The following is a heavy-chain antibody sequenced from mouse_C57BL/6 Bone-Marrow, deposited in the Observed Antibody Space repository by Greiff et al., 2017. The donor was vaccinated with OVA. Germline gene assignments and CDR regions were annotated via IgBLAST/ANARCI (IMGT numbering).Heavy chain of an antibody. Sequence: EVMLVESGGGLVKPGGSLKLSCAASGFTFSDYGMHWVRQAPEKGLEWVAYISSGSSTIYYADTVKGRFTISRDNAKNTLFLQMTSLRSEDTAMYYCARKTANWDWYFDVWGTGTTVTVAS. D-gene: IGHD4-1*01. CDR1: GFTFSDYG. V-gene: IGHV5-17*01. CDR2: ISSGSSTI. J-gene: IGHJ1*03. CDR3: ARKTANWDWYFDV.